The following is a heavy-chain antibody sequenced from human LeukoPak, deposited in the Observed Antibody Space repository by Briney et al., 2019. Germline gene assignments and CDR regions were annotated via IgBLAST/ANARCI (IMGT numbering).Heavy chain of an antibody. J-gene: IGHJ4*02. CDR3: ARGANWGSPDY. D-gene: IGHD7-27*01. V-gene: IGHV4-59*01. CDR2: IYYSGTT. CDR1: GGSISSDY. Sequence: PSETLSLTCTVSGGSISSDYWSWIRQSPGKGLEWIVYIYYSGTTSYNPSLKSRVTISLDTSKNQFSLKLSSVTAADTAVYYCARGANWGSPDYWGQGTLVTVSS.